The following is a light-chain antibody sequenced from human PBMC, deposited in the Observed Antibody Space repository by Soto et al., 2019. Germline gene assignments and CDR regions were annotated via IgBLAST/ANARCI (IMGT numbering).Light chain of an antibody. CDR2: GTS. CDR1: TGAVTSDYF. V-gene: IGLV7-43*01. J-gene: IGLJ7*01. Sequence: QAVVTQEPSLTVSPGGTVTLTCAPTTGAVTSDYFPNWFQQKPGQAPRALIFGTSNRDSWTPARFSASLLGGKAALTLSGVQHEDEAEYYCLLYYGGAQAVFGGGTPLTVL. CDR3: LLYYGGAQAV.